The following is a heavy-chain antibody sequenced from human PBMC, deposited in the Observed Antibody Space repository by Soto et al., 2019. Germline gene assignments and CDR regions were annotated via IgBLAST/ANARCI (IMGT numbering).Heavy chain of an antibody. V-gene: IGHV2-5*02. J-gene: IGHJ4*02. CDR3: AHRRVTGPLDY. CDR1: GFSLSTSGVG. D-gene: IGHD1-20*01. CDR2: IYWDDDK. Sequence: QITLKESGPTLVKPTQTLTLTCTFSGFSLSTSGVGVGWIRQPPGKALEWLALIYWDDDKRYSPSLKSRLTXYXATSKNQVVLTMTNMDPEDTATYYCAHRRVTGPLDYWGQGTLVTVSS.